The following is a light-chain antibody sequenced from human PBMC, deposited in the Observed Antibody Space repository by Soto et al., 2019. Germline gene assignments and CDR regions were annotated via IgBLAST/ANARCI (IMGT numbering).Light chain of an antibody. V-gene: IGLV1-51*01. J-gene: IGLJ2*01. CDR3: GTWDSGLSAWV. CDR1: TSNIENNY. CDR2: DNN. Sequence: QAVLTQPPSVSAAPGQTVTISCSGSTSNIENNYVSWYQQLPGTAPKLLIYDNNRRPSGIPDRFSASKSGTSATLGITGLQTGDEADYYCGTWDSGLSAWVFGGGTKLTVL.